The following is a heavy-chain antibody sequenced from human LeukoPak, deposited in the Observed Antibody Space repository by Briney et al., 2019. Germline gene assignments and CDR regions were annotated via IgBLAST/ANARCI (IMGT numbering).Heavy chain of an antibody. V-gene: IGHV3-7*01. J-gene: IGHJ4*02. Sequence: GGSLRLSCAASGFSFSRYWMSWVRQAPGKGLEWAAHINQDGGDKYYVDSVKGRFTVSRDNAENSFYLQMNSLRAEDTAVYYCATHPGDYWFGYLQLWGQGTLVTVSS. CDR3: ATHPGDYWFGYLQL. CDR1: GFSFSRYW. D-gene: IGHD3-10*01. CDR2: INQDGGDK.